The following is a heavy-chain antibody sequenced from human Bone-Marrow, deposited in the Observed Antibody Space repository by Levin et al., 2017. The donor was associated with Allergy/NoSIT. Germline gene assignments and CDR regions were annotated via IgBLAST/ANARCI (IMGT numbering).Heavy chain of an antibody. CDR3: ATDRDVDIVATILPGAV. V-gene: IGHV3-23*01. Sequence: SCAASGFTFSSYAMSWVRQAPGKGLEWVSAISGSGGSTYYADSVKGRFTISRDNSKNTLYLQMNSLRAEDTAVYYCATDRDVDIVATILPGAVWGQGTTVTVSS. J-gene: IGHJ6*02. CDR2: ISGSGGST. D-gene: IGHD5-12*01. CDR1: GFTFSSYA.